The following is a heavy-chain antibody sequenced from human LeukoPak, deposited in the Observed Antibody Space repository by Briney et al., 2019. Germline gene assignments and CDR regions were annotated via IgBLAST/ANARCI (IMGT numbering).Heavy chain of an antibody. V-gene: IGHV3-23*01. CDR3: AKGHYDSSGYYNYFDY. D-gene: IGHD3-22*01. CDR2: ISGSGGSI. J-gene: IGHJ4*02. Sequence: GGSLRLSCAASGFTFSSYWMSWVRQAPGKGLEWVSAISGSGGSIYYADSVKGRFTISRDNSKNTLYLQMNSLRAEDTAVYYCAKGHYDSSGYYNYFDYWGQGTLVTVSS. CDR1: GFTFSSYW.